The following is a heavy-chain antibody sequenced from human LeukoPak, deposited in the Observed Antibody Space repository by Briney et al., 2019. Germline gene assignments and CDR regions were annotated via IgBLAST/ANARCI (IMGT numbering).Heavy chain of an antibody. Sequence: GGSLRLSCAASGVTFSTYAMSWVRQAPGKGLEWVSAISGSGGSTYYADSVKGRFTISRDNSKNTLYLQLNSLRAEDTAIYFCARERYSSGYFDHWGQGTLVTVSS. CDR3: ARERYSSGYFDH. J-gene: IGHJ4*02. V-gene: IGHV3-23*01. CDR1: GVTFSTYA. D-gene: IGHD6-19*01. CDR2: ISGSGGST.